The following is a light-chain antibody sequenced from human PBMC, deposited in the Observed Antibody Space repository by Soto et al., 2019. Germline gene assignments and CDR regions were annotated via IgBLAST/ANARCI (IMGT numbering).Light chain of an antibody. CDR2: DAS. CDR1: QSITNH. CDR3: QHRDDWPPGAT. J-gene: IGKJ4*01. V-gene: IGKV3-11*01. Sequence: DIVLTQSPATLSLSPGERATLSCRASQSITNHLAWYQQKPGQAPRLLIYDASNRAAGIPVRFSGSGSGTDFTLTISSLEPEDFAVYYCQHRDDWPPGATFGGGTKVEI.